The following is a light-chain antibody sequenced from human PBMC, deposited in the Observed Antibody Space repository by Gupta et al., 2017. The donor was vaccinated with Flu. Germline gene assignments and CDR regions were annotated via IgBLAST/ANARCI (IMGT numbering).Light chain of an antibody. V-gene: IGLV1-40*01. Sequence: QSVLTQPPSVSGAPGQTVTISCTGSNSNIGAGQDVHWYQQFPGTAPKVVIYGNDKRPSGVPDRFSGSKSGASASLAITGLQAEDEADYYCQSYDSILSTWFFGGGTKLTVL. J-gene: IGLJ3*02. CDR3: QSYDSILSTWF. CDR1: NSNIGAGQD. CDR2: GND.